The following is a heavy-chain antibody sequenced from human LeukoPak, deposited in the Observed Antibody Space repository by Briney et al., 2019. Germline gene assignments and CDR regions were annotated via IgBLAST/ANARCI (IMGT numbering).Heavy chain of an antibody. J-gene: IGHJ4*02. Sequence: SETLSLTCTVSGGSISSSSYYWGWIRQPPGKGLEWIGSIYYSESTYYNPSLKSRVTMSVDTSKNQFSLNLSSVTAADTAVYYCARLYYDSSGYYQICYFDYWGQGTLVTVSS. CDR1: GGSISSSSYY. CDR2: IYYSEST. D-gene: IGHD3-22*01. CDR3: ARLYYDSSGYYQICYFDY. V-gene: IGHV4-39*01.